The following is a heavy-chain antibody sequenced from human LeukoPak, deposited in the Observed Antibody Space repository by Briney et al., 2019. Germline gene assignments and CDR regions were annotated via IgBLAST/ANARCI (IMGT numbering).Heavy chain of an antibody. V-gene: IGHV1-2*02. CDR3: ARVPTINYYDSSGTGTAFDI. J-gene: IGHJ3*02. CDR1: GYTFTGYY. D-gene: IGHD3-22*01. CDR2: INPNSGGT. Sequence: GASVMVSCKASGYTFTGYYMHWVRQAPGQGLEWMGWINPNSGGTNYAQKFQGRVTMTRDTSISTAYMELSRLRSDDTAVYYCARVPTINYYDSSGTGTAFDIWGQGTMVTVSS.